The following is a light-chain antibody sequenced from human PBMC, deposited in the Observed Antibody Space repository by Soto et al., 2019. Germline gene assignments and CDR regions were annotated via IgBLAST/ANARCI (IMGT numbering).Light chain of an antibody. V-gene: IGKV3-15*01. CDR1: QSISRS. J-gene: IGKJ1*01. CDR2: AAS. Sequence: EIGLTQSPAVLSLSPGERATLSCRASQSISRSLAWYQQKPGQAPRLLISAASTRATGIPARFSGSGSGTEFTLTISSLQSEDFTIYYCQHFRIWPWTFGQGTKVDI. CDR3: QHFRIWPWT.